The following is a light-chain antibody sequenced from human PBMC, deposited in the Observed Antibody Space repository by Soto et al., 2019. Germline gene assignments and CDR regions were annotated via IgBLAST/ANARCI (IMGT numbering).Light chain of an antibody. Sequence: QSVLTQPASVSGSPGQSITISCTGTRTDVGGYNFVSWYQQHPGKAPKLIIYEVSNRPSGVSNRFSGSKSDNTASLTISGLQAEDEADYYCCSYVSSKTYVFGTGTKATV. V-gene: IGLV2-14*01. CDR1: RTDVGGYNF. CDR3: CSYVSSKTYV. J-gene: IGLJ1*01. CDR2: EVS.